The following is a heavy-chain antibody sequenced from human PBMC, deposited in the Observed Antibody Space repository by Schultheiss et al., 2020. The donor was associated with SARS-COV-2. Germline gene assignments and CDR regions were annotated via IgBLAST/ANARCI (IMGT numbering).Heavy chain of an antibody. D-gene: IGHD6-19*01. Sequence: SETLSLTCTVSGGSISSGDYYWSWARQPPGRGLEWIGYIYYSGSTYYNPSLKSRVTISVDTSKNQFSLKLSSVTAADTAVYYCARHIAVAGIMGGNWFDPWGQGTLVTGSS. CDR3: ARHIAVAGIMGGNWFDP. V-gene: IGHV4-30-4*02. CDR1: GGSISSGDYY. J-gene: IGHJ5*02. CDR2: IYYSGST.